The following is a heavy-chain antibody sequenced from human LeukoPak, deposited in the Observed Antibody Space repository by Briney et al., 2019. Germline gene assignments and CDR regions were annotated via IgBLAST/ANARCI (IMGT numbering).Heavy chain of an antibody. CDR1: GFTFSSYA. V-gene: IGHV3-30-3*01. J-gene: IGHJ4*02. Sequence: GGSLRLSCAASGFTFSSYAMHWVRQAPGKGLEWVAVISYDGSNKYYADSVKGRFTISRDNSKNTLYLQMNSLRAEDTAVYYCARDLRYIDYWGQGTLVTVSS. CDR2: ISYDGSNK. CDR3: ARDLRYIDY.